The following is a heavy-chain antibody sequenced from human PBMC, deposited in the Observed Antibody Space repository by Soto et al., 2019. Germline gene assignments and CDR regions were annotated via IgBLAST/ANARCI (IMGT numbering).Heavy chain of an antibody. Sequence: SETLSLTCTVSGGSISSYYWSWIRQPPGKGLEWIGYIYYSGSTNYNPFLKSRVTISVDTSKNQFSLKLSSVTAADPAVYYCATWRAYHISGQALMVTLS. CDR2: IYYSGST. CDR1: GGSISSYY. CDR3: ATWRAYHI. J-gene: IGHJ3*02. V-gene: IGHV4-59*01.